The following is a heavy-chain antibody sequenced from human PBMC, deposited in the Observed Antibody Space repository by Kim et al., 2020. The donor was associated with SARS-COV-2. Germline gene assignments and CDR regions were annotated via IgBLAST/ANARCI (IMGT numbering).Heavy chain of an antibody. CDR3: ATRHYYDSSGPRGSGMDV. D-gene: IGHD3-22*01. J-gene: IGHJ6*02. Sequence: ASVKVSCKVSGYTLTELSMHWVRQAPGKGLEWMGGFDPEDGETIYAQKFQGRVTMTEDTSTDTAYMELSSLRSEDTAVYYCATRHYYDSSGPRGSGMDVWGQGTTVTVSS. CDR2: FDPEDGET. V-gene: IGHV1-24*01. CDR1: GYTLTELS.